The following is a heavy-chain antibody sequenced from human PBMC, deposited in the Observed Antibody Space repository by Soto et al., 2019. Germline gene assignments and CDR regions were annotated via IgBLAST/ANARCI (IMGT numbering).Heavy chain of an antibody. CDR3: ASDPRYYYSRSATYD. CDR1: GFTFSSHA. D-gene: IGHD3-22*01. Sequence: GGSLRLSCAASGFTFSSHAFSWVRQAPGKGLEWVSSISGSGNYRYYADSVKGRFTISRDNSKNSLYLQMNSLRADDTAVYYCASDPRYYYSRSATYDWGQGTLVTVSS. CDR2: ISGSGNYR. V-gene: IGHV3-23*01. J-gene: IGHJ4*02.